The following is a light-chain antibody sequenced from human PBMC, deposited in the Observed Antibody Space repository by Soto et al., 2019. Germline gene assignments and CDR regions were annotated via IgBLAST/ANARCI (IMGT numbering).Light chain of an antibody. J-gene: IGKJ5*01. V-gene: IGKV3-20*01. CDR2: GAS. CDR3: QHYAHNSPIT. Sequence: EIEMTQSPATLCVSPGEGATLSCRANQSVSSSYLAWYQQKPGQAPRLLIHGASSRATGIPDRFSGSGSGTDFTLTISRLEPEDFALYYCQHYAHNSPITFGQGTRLEIK. CDR1: QSVSSSY.